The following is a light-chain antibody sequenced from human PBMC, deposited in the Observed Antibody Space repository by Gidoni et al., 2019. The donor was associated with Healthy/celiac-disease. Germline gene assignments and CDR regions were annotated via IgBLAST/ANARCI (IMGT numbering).Light chain of an antibody. CDR1: SSDVGGYNY. V-gene: IGLV2-14*01. CDR2: DVS. CDR3: SSYTSSSTLAV. J-gene: IGLJ1*01. Sequence: QSALTQPASVSGSPAQSITISCTGTSSDVGGYNYVSWYQQHPGKAPKLMIYDVSNRPSGVSNRSSGSKSGNTASLTISGLQAEDEADYYCSSYTSSSTLAVFGTGTKVTVL.